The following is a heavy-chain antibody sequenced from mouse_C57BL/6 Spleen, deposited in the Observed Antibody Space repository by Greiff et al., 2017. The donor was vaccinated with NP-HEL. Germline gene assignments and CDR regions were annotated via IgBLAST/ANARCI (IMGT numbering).Heavy chain of an antibody. V-gene: IGHV14-4*01. D-gene: IGHD2-4*01. CDR1: GFNIKDDY. Sequence: EVQLQQSGAELVRPGASVKLSCTASGFNIKDDYMHWVKQRPEQGLEWIGWIDPENGDTEYASKFQGKATITADTSSNTAYLQLSSLTSEDTAVYYCTTGRSTMITTEYFDVWGTGTTVTVSS. CDR2: IDPENGDT. CDR3: TTGRSTMITTEYFDV. J-gene: IGHJ1*03.